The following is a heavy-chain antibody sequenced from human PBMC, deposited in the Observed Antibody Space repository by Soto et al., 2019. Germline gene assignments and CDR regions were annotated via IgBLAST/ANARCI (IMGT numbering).Heavy chain of an antibody. CDR3: AREGPAPYYYYGMDV. CDR1: GYSFTTYG. J-gene: IGHJ6*02. Sequence: QVQLVQSRGEVKKPGASVKVSCKTSGYSFTTYGISWVRQAPGQGLEWMGWISGYNGNTNYAQKLQGRVTXTXAXSXXTAYMELRSLRSDDTAVYYCAREGPAPYYYYGMDVWGQGSTVTVSS. CDR2: ISGYNGNT. V-gene: IGHV1-18*01.